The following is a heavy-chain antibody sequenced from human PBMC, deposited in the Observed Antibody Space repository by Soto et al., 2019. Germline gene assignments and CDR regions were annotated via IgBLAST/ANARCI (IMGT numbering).Heavy chain of an antibody. D-gene: IGHD1-26*01. CDR3: VRDLTSCTSARCYSYYYGRDS. J-gene: IGHJ6*02. Sequence: AGVSQSLCCPAAGGAFSSYWRHWVRPVTRMGLVGISRINSDGSRTSYADSVKGRFTISRDNAKNTVDLQMNSLRAEDTAVYYCVRDLTSCTSARCYSYYYGRDSWGQATTVTVS. CDR1: GGAFSSYW. V-gene: IGHV3-74*01. CDR2: INSDGSRT.